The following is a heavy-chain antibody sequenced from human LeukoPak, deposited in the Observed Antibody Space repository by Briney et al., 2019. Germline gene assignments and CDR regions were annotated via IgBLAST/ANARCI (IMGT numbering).Heavy chain of an antibody. CDR2: INPKSGGT. J-gene: IGHJ3*01. D-gene: IGHD3-22*01. V-gene: IGHV1-2*02. CDR1: GYTFSGYY. Sequence: ASVKVSCKASGYTFSGYYVKWVRQAPGQGLEWMGWINPKSGGTKYAQKFQGRVTMTRDTSISTAYMELSSLRSDDTAVYYCAKSYYDSSGYFSAFDFWGQGTMVTVSS. CDR3: AKSYYDSSGYFSAFDF.